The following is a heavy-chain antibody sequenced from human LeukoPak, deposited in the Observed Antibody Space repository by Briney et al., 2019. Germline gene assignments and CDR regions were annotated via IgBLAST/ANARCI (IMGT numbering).Heavy chain of an antibody. CDR2: ISNSGFTT. D-gene: IGHD4/OR15-4a*01. J-gene: IGHJ4*02. Sequence: GGSLRLSCAASGFTLSDYYVSWIRQAPGKGLEWVAFISNSGFTTYYADSVKGRFTVSRDNAKDSVSLQMDSLRADDTARYYCAREDSGGNSFDYWGQGAQDTVS. CDR3: AREDSGGNSFDY. CDR1: GFTLSDYY. V-gene: IGHV3-11*01.